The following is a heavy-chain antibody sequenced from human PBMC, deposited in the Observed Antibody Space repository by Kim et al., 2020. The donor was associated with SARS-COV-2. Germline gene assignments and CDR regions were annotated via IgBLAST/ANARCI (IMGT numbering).Heavy chain of an antibody. Sequence: ADSGKGRFTISRDKTKNTLYLQMNRRGAGDTAVYYCARTLVLSGYYGMDVWGQGTTVTVSS. V-gene: IGHV3-33*01. J-gene: IGHJ6*02. CDR3: ARTLVLSGYYGMDV. D-gene: IGHD3-10*01.